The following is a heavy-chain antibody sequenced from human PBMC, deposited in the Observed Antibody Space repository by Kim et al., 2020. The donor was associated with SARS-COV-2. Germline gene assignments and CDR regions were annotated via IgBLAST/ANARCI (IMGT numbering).Heavy chain of an antibody. CDR1: GGSFSGYY. CDR2: INHSGST. CDR3: AREGIAAAVGLYFDY. D-gene: IGHD6-13*01. J-gene: IGHJ4*02. V-gene: IGHV4-34*01. Sequence: SETLSLTCAVYGGSFSGYYWSWIRQPPGKGLEWIGEINHSGSTNYNPSLKSRVTISVDTSKNQFSLKLSSVTAADTAVYYCAREGIAAAVGLYFDYWGQGTLVTVSS.